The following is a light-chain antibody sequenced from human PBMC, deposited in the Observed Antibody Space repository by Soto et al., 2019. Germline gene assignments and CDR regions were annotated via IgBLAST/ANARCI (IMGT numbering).Light chain of an antibody. V-gene: IGKV1-12*01. CDR3: QPANSFPLT. Sequence: DIQVTQSPSSVSASVGDRVTITCRTSQDVSSWLAWYQQKPGKAPELLIYSASTLQTGVPSRFSGSGSGTDFTLTISSLQPEDFATYYCQPANSFPLTFGGGTQVEIK. J-gene: IGKJ4*01. CDR2: SAS. CDR1: QDVSSW.